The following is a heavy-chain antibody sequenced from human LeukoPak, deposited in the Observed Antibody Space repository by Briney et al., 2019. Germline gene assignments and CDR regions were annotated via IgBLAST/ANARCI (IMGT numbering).Heavy chain of an antibody. J-gene: IGHJ3*01. Sequence: PGGSLRLSCAASGFNFNNYPMHWVRQVSGRGPQWVALISYDGIDSYIADSVKGRFSISRDNSKNTLFLQMNSLRPEDTAVYYCARDRYTKNYFDALDLWGQGSTVTVSS. CDR3: ARDRYTKNYFDALDL. CDR2: ISYDGIDS. D-gene: IGHD3-16*02. CDR1: GFNFNNYP. V-gene: IGHV3-30*04.